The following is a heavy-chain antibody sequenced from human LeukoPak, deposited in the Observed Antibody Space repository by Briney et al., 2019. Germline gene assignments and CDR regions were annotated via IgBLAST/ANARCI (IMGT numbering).Heavy chain of an antibody. CDR3: TRVSIHGDSDY. V-gene: IGHV4-61*01. J-gene: IGHJ4*02. CDR2: IYYTGRT. CDR1: GGSISSSSYY. Sequence: PSETLSLTCTVSGGSISSSSYYWSWIRQSPGKGLEWIGYIYYTGRTKYNPSVQSRVTISVDTSKNQFSLNLRSVTSADTAVYFCTRVSIHGDSDYWGQGTLVTVSS.